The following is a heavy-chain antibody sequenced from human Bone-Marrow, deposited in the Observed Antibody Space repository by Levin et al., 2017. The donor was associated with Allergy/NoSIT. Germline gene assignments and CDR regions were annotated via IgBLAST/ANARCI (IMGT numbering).Heavy chain of an antibody. CDR2: ITSSGTYI. V-gene: IGHV3-21*01. CDR1: GFTFSTYS. CDR3: ARGLEYSGLP. D-gene: IGHD5-12*01. Sequence: GGSLRLSCAASGFTFSTYSMNWVRQAPGKGLDWVSSITSSGTYIYYADSVKGRFTISRDNAKNSLFLQMNSLTAADTAVYYCARGLEYSGLPWGQGTLVTVSS. J-gene: IGHJ5*02.